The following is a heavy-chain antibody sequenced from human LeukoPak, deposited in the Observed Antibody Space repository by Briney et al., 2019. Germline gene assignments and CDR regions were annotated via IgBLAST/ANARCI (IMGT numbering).Heavy chain of an antibody. D-gene: IGHD3-9*01. CDR3: ARGIPPSLRYFDWPFGY. Sequence: GASVKVSCKASGYTFTGYYMHWVRQAPGQGLEWMGWINPNSGGTNYAQKFQGRVTMTRDTSISTAYMELSRLRSDDTAVYYCARGIPPSLRYFDWPFGYWGQGTLVTVSS. J-gene: IGHJ4*02. CDR2: INPNSGGT. V-gene: IGHV1-2*02. CDR1: GYTFTGYY.